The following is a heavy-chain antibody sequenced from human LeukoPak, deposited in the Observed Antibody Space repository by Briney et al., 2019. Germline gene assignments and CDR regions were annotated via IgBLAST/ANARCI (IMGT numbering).Heavy chain of an antibody. CDR3: AKEGFGEPPYYGMDV. J-gene: IGHJ6*02. D-gene: IGHD3-10*01. CDR1: GFTFSTYA. CDR2: INGGGNST. V-gene: IGHV3-23*01. Sequence: QPGGSLRLSCAASGFTFSTYAMSWVRQAPGKGLQWVSSINGGGNSTYYADSVKGRFTISRHNSKNMLYLQMNSLRAEDTAVYYCAKEGFGEPPYYGMDVWGQETTVTVSS.